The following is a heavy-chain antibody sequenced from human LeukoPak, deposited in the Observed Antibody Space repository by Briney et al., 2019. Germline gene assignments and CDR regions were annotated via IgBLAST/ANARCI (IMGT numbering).Heavy chain of an antibody. D-gene: IGHD3-10*01. V-gene: IGHV3-7*01. CDR1: GFTLSTYW. J-gene: IGHJ2*01. CDR2: IKQDGSEK. Sequence: PGGSLRLSCAPSGFTLSTYWMSWVRQAPGKGLEWVANIKQDGSEKSYVDSVKGRFTISRDNAKNSLYLQMNSLRAEDTAVYYCARESNYYGAGSPFYLWGRGTLVTVSS. CDR3: ARESNYYGAGSPFYL.